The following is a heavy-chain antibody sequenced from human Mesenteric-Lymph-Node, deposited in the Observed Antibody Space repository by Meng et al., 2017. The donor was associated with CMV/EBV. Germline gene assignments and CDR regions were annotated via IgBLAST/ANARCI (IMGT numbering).Heavy chain of an antibody. CDR3: ARTLGNDFWYRYYFDY. V-gene: IGHV4-39*07. J-gene: IGHJ4*02. CDR2: IYHSGST. D-gene: IGHD3-3*01. Sequence: SETLSLTCTVSGGSISSSSYYWGWVRQPPGKGLEWIGSIYHSGSTYYNPSLKSRVSMSVDTSKNQFSLKLSSVTAADTAVYYCARTLGNDFWYRYYFDYWGQGTLVTVSS. CDR1: GGSISSSSYY.